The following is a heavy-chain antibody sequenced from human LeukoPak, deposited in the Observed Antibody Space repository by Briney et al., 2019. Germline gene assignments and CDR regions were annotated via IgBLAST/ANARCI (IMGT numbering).Heavy chain of an antibody. Sequence: PGGSLRLSCAASGFTFSSYAMSWVRQAPGKGLEWVSAISGSGGSTYYADSVKGRFTISRDNSKNTPYLQMNSLRAEDTAVYYCATMDIVATIKYWGQGTLVTVSS. J-gene: IGHJ4*02. D-gene: IGHD5-12*01. V-gene: IGHV3-23*01. CDR1: GFTFSSYA. CDR2: ISGSGGST. CDR3: ATMDIVATIKY.